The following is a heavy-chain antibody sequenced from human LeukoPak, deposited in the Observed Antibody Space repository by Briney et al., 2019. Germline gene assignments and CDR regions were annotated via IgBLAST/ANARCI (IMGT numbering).Heavy chain of an antibody. CDR3: ARDSGSVSGSYWFDP. CDR2: ISGSGGST. Sequence: PGGSLRLSCAASGFTFSSYAMSWVRQAPGKGLEWVSAISGSGGSTHYADSVKGRFTISRDNSKNTLYLQMNSLRAEDTAVYYCARDSGSVSGSYWFDPWGQGTLVTVSS. V-gene: IGHV3-23*01. J-gene: IGHJ5*02. CDR1: GFTFSSYA. D-gene: IGHD1-26*01.